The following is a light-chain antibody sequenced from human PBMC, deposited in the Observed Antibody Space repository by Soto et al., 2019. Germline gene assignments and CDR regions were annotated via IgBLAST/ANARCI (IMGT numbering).Light chain of an antibody. J-gene: IGKJ4*01. CDR1: QSVLNTSNNKNY. CDR2: WAS. Sequence: DIVMTQFPESLTVSLGERATINCKSSQSVLNTSNNKNYLGWYQQKPGQPPKLLIYWASSRESGVPDRFSGSGSRTDFPLALNSLQPEHVAFYSCQQYFSLPRPCGGGTRGEV. V-gene: IGKV4-1*01. CDR3: QQYFSLPRP.